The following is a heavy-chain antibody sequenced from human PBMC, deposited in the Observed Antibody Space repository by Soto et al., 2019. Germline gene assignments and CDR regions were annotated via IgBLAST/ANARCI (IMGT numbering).Heavy chain of an antibody. CDR3: AKGSTAMTYFDY. D-gene: IGHD5-18*01. CDR2: ISYDGSNK. Sequence: QVQVVESGGGVVQPGRSLRLSCAASGFTFSSYGMHWVRQAPGKGLEWVAVISYDGSNKYYADSVKGRFTISRDNSKNTLYLQMNSLRAEDTAVYYCAKGSTAMTYFDYWGQGTLVTVSS. V-gene: IGHV3-30*18. J-gene: IGHJ4*02. CDR1: GFTFSSYG.